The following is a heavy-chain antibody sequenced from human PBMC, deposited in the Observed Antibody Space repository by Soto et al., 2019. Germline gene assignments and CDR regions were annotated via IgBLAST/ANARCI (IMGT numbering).Heavy chain of an antibody. CDR1: GFTFSTYV. CDR2: ISYDGSNK. V-gene: IGHV3-30*03. Sequence: QVQLVESGGGVVQPGRSLRLSCAASGFTFSTYVMHWVRQAPGKGLEWVAVISYDGSNKYYADSVRGRFTISRDNSKNTLYLQMNSLRPEDTAVYYCFNYYGGQGTLVTVSS. D-gene: IGHD1-1*01. J-gene: IGHJ4*02. CDR3: FNYY.